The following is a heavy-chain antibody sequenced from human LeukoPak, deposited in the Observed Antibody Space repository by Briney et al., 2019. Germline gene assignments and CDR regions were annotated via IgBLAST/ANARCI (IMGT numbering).Heavy chain of an antibody. CDR2: IQYDGGNQ. CDR1: GFTFSTYD. Sequence: GGSLRLSCTASGFTFSTYDMHWVRQAPGKGLEWMTVIQYDGGNQYYADSVKGRFTISRDNSKNTLYLQMNSLRAEDTAVYYCAGGGIAAAGKYWGQGTLVTVSS. D-gene: IGHD6-13*01. J-gene: IGHJ4*02. V-gene: IGHV3-33*01. CDR3: AGGGIAAAGKY.